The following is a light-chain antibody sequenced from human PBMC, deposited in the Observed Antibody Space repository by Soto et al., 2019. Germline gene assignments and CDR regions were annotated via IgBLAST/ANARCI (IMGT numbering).Light chain of an antibody. CDR2: GAF. CDR1: QTISRY. J-gene: IGKJ1*01. Sequence: DIQMTQSPSSLSASVGDRVTITCRASQTISRYANWYQQKPGKAPKLLISGAFDLQTGVPSRFSGSGSGTDFTLTISGLQSEDLATYFCQQSFSTPRTFGQGTKVDI. V-gene: IGKV1-39*01. CDR3: QQSFSTPRT.